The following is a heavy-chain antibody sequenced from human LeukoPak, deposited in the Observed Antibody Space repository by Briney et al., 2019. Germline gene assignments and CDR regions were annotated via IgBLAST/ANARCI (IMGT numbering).Heavy chain of an antibody. CDR2: MNPNSGNT. V-gene: IGHV1-8*01. J-gene: IGHJ1*01. CDR1: GYTFTSYD. CDR3: ATPPVWFGEFMSGNSILGYFQD. D-gene: IGHD3-10*01. Sequence: ASAKVSCKASGYTFTSYDINWVRQATGQGLEWMGWMNPNSGNTGYAQKFQGRVTMTEDTSSDTAYMELSSLTSEDTAVYYCATPPVWFGEFMSGNSILGYFQDWGQGTLVTVSS.